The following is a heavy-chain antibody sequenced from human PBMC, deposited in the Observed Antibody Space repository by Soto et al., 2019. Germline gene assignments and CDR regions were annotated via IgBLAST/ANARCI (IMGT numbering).Heavy chain of an antibody. J-gene: IGHJ4*02. CDR2: IYTSGST. D-gene: IGHD2-21*02. V-gene: IGHV4-4*07. CDR3: ARTAYCGGDCYPPYFDY. CDR1: GGSISSYY. Sequence: SETLSLTCTVSGGSISSYYWSWIRQPAGKGLEWIGRIYTSGSTNYNPSLKSRVTMSVDASKNQFSLKLSSVTAADTAVYYCARTAYCGGDCYPPYFDYWGQGTLVTVSS.